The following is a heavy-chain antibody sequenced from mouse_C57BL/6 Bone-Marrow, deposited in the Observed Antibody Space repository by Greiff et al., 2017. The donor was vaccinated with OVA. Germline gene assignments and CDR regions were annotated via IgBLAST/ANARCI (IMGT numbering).Heavy chain of an antibody. J-gene: IGHJ4*01. CDR2: IDPEDGET. D-gene: IGHD2-1*01. V-gene: IGHV14-2*01. Sequence: VQLQQSGAELVKPGASVKFSCTASGFNIKDYYMHWVQQSPEQGLEWIGRIDPEDGETKYAPKFQGKATITADTTSNTAYLQLSSLTSEDTAVYYCARGDANYADYYGMDYWGQGTSVTVSS. CDR3: ARGDANYADYYGMDY. CDR1: GFNIKDYY.